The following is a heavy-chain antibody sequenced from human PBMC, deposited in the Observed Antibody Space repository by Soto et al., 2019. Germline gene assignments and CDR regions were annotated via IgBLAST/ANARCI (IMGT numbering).Heavy chain of an antibody. J-gene: IGHJ4*02. CDR2: ITSKSTTI. D-gene: IGHD6-13*01. CDR3: ARDNSSSWTPYFDY. V-gene: IGHV3-48*01. CDR1: GFTFSSYS. Sequence: GGSLRLSCAASGFTFSSYSMNWVRQAPGKGLEWVSYITSKSTTIKYADSVKGRFTVSRDNAKNTLYLQMNSLRAEDTAVYYCARDNSSSWTPYFDYWGQGTLVTVSS.